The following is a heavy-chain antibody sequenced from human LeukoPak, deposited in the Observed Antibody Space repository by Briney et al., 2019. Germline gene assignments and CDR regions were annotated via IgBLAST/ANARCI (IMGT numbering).Heavy chain of an antibody. D-gene: IGHD5-18*01. Sequence: GGSLRLYXAASGFTFSSYAMSWVRQAPGKGLEWFSAISGSGGSTYYADSVKGRFTISRDNSKNTLYLQMNSLRAEDTAVYYCAKAGYSYGYNWFDPWGQGTLVTVSS. CDR1: GFTFSSYA. V-gene: IGHV3-23*01. J-gene: IGHJ5*02. CDR2: ISGSGGST. CDR3: AKAGYSYGYNWFDP.